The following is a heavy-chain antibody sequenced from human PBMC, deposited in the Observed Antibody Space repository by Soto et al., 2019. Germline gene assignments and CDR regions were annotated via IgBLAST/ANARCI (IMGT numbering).Heavy chain of an antibody. Sequence: QVQLQESGPGLVKPSQTLSLTCTVSGGSISSGDYYWSWIRQPPGKGLEWIGYIYYSGSTYYNPSLKSRVNISVDTSKNQFSLKLSSVTAADTAVYYCARAGSGYDGSAAGFDYWGQGTLVTVSS. D-gene: IGHD5-12*01. CDR2: IYYSGST. J-gene: IGHJ4*02. CDR3: ARAGSGYDGSAAGFDY. V-gene: IGHV4-30-4*01. CDR1: GGSISSGDYY.